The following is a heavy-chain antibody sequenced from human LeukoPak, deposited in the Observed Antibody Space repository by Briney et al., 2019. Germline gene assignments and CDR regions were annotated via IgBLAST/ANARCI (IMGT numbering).Heavy chain of an antibody. CDR3: ARYGSGIFDY. J-gene: IGHJ4*02. CDR1: VFTFSSYE. D-gene: IGHD3-10*01. Sequence: GGSLRLSCAASVFTFSSYEMNWVRQAPGEGLEWVSYISSSGSTIYYADSVKGRFTISRDNAKNSLYLQMNSLRAEDTAVYYCARYGSGIFDYWGQGTLVTVSS. CDR2: ISSSGSTI. V-gene: IGHV3-48*03.